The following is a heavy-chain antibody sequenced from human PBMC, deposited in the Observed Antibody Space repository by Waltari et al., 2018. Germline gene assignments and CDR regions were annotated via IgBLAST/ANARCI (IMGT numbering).Heavy chain of an antibody. CDR1: GGSISSSSYY. V-gene: IGHV4-39*07. CDR2: IYYSGST. CDR3: ARAFLVVITPPRAYFDY. D-gene: IGHD3-22*01. J-gene: IGHJ4*02. Sequence: QLQLQESGPGLVKPSETLSLTCTVSGGSISSSSYYWGWIRQPPGKGLEWIGSIYYSGSTYYNPSLKSRVTISVDTSKNQFSLKLSSVTAADTAVYYCARAFLVVITPPRAYFDYWGQGTLVTVSS.